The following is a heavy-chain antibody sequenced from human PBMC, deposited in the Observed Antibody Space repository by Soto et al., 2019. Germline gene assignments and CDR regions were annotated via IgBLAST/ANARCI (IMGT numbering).Heavy chain of an antibody. J-gene: IGHJ6*02. Sequence: QLLESGGGLVQTGGSLRLSCTASGFTFSNYAMSWVRQAPGKGLEWVSGIRSSGESTYYADSVKGRLTISRDNSKNRLYLQINSLRAEDTAVFYCAKGGRRVLIPMDVWGQGTLSPSP. CDR1: GFTFSNYA. CDR2: IRSSGEST. CDR3: AKGGRRVLIPMDV. D-gene: IGHD2-8*01. V-gene: IGHV3-23*01.